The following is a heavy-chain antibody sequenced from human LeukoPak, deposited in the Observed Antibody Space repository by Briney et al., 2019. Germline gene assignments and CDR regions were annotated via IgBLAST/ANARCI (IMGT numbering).Heavy chain of an antibody. CDR3: ARFRSRSSWYIPPFDF. Sequence: ASVKVSCKASGYTFTGYYIHWVRQAPGQGLEWIGWINPDIGVTNYAQKFQGRVTMTKDTSISTAYMELSRLTSDDTAVYNCARFRSRSSWYIPPFDFWGQGTLVTVSS. CDR2: INPDIGVT. D-gene: IGHD6-13*01. CDR1: GYTFTGYY. J-gene: IGHJ4*02. V-gene: IGHV1-2*02.